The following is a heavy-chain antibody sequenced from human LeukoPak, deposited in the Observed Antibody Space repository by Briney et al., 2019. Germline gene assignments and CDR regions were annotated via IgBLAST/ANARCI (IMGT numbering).Heavy chain of an antibody. Sequence: GGSLRLSCAAPGFTFSSYSMNWVRQAPAKGLEWVAVIWYDGSNKYYADSVKGRFTISRDNSKNTLYLQMNSLRAEDTAVYYCARALRSGPPPADYWGQGTLVTVSS. CDR3: ARALRSGPPPADY. D-gene: IGHD2-2*01. J-gene: IGHJ4*02. CDR2: IWYDGSNK. CDR1: GFTFSSYS. V-gene: IGHV3-33*08.